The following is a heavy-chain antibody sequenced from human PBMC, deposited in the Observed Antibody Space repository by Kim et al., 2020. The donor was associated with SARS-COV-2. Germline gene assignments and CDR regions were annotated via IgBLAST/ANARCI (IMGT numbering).Heavy chain of an antibody. CDR3: ARDGDYYYGMDV. D-gene: IGHD3-16*01. Sequence: SYADAVKGRFTISRDNAKNTRYLQMNSLRAEDTAVYYCARDGDYYYGMDVWGQGTTVTVSS. J-gene: IGHJ6*02. V-gene: IGHV3-74*01.